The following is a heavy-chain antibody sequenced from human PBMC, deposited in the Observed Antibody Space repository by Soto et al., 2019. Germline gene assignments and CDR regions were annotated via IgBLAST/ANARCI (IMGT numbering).Heavy chain of an antibody. CDR2: IFHSGST. V-gene: IGHV4-30-2*01. Sequence: QLQLQESGSGLVKPSQTLSLTCAVSGGSISSGGYSWSWLRQPPGKGLEWIGYIFHSGSTYYNPSLTRRVTITGAGSKNHCSLEVSSVTAAATAVYCCAREGGRGSPVMYFTAWGRGTLVTVSS. D-gene: IGHD1-26*01. CDR3: AREGGRGSPVMYFTA. CDR1: GGSISSGGYS. J-gene: IGHJ5*02.